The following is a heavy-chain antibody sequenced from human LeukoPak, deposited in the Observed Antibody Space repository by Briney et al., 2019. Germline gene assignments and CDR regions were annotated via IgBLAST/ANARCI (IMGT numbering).Heavy chain of an antibody. CDR3: ARGEYGSGSYHIDY. V-gene: IGHV3-23*01. Sequence: GGSLRLSCAASGFTFSSYAMSWVRQAPGKGLEWVSAVSGSGGSTYYADSVKGRFSISRDNAKNSLYLQMNSLRAEDTAVYYCARGEYGSGSYHIDYWGQGTLVTVSS. J-gene: IGHJ4*02. D-gene: IGHD3-10*01. CDR2: VSGSGGST. CDR1: GFTFSSYA.